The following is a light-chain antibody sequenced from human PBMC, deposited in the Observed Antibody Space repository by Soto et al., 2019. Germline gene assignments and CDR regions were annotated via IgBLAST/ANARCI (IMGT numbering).Light chain of an antibody. CDR1: SSDVGGYNY. CDR2: EVS. Sequence: QSALTQPASVSGSPGQSITISCTGTSSDVGGYNYVSWYQQHPGKAPKLMIYEVSNRPSGVSNRFSGSKSGNTAPLTISGLQAEDEADYYCSSYTSSSGGVFGTGTKFTVL. V-gene: IGLV2-14*01. CDR3: SSYTSSSGGV. J-gene: IGLJ1*01.